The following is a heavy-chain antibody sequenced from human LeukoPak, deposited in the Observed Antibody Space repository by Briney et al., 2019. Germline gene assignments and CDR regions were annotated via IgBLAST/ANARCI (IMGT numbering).Heavy chain of an antibody. Sequence: GGSLRLSCAASGFTLSTYEMNWVRQAPGKGLEWVSYISIDGGTIYYADSVKGRFTISRDNAKNSLYLQMNSLRAEDTAVYYCASGPWFGELFYWGQGTLVTVSS. D-gene: IGHD3-10*01. CDR2: ISIDGGTI. CDR1: GFTLSTYE. V-gene: IGHV3-48*03. CDR3: ASGPWFGELFY. J-gene: IGHJ4*02.